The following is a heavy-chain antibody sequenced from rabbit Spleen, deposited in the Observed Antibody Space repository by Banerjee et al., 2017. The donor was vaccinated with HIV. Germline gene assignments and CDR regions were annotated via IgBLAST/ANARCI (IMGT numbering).Heavy chain of an antibody. CDR3: VREAGYGGYGDTNL. V-gene: IGHV1S43*01. D-gene: IGHD2-1*01. J-gene: IGHJ4*01. Sequence: QEQLVESGGGLVKPGASLTLTCNASGFSFSRSYDMCWVRQAPGKGLEWIGYIVPIFGVTYYANWVNGRFTISSHNAQNTLYLQLNSLTAADTATYFCVREAGYGGYGDTNLWGQGTLVTVS. CDR1: GFSFSRSYD. CDR2: IVPIFGVT.